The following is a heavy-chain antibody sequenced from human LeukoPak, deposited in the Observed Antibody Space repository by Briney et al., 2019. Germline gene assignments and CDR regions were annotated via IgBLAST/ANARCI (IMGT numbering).Heavy chain of an antibody. CDR2: INHSGST. D-gene: IGHD6-6*01. CDR1: GGSFSGYY. V-gene: IGHV4-34*01. CDR3: ARGRVGSSSAFDI. Sequence: SETLSLTCAVYGGSFSGYYWSWIRQPPGKGLEWIGEINHSGSTNYNPSLKSRVTISVDTSKNQFSLKLSSVTAADTAVYYCARGRVGSSSAFDIWGQGTMVTVSS. J-gene: IGHJ3*02.